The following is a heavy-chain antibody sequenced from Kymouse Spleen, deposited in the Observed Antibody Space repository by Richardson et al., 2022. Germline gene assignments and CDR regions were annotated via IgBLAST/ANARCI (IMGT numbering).Heavy chain of an antibody. CDR1: GFTFSSYS. Sequence: EVQLVESGGGLVKPGGSLRLSCAASGFTFSSYSMNWVRQAPGKGLEWVSSISSSSSYIYYADSVKGRFTISRDNAKNSLYLQMNSLRAEDTAVYYCARDLSIAARPDWFDPWGQGTLVTVSS. CDR3: ARDLSIAARPDWFDP. CDR2: ISSSSSYI. J-gene: IGHJ5*02. V-gene: IGHV3-21*03. D-gene: IGHD6-6*01.